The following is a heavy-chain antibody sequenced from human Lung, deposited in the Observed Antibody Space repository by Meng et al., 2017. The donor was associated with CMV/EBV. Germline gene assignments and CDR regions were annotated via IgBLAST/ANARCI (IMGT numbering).Heavy chain of an antibody. J-gene: IGHJ1*01. CDR1: GDSITNHNW. D-gene: IGHD3-10*01. Sequence: ESGPAWRKPSEPLSLTCGVYGDSITNHNWWAWVRQPPGKGLEWIGEIPHRGSSAYNPSLKSRVSMSIDKSKNQFSLKLTSVTAADTAVYHCLRRSGGSVWGQGTLVTVSS. CDR2: IPHRGSS. V-gene: IGHV4-4*02. CDR3: LRRSGGSV.